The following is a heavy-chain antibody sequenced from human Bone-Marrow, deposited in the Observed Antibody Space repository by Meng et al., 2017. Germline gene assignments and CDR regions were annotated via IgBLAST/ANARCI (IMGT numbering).Heavy chain of an antibody. D-gene: IGHD2-2*01. CDR3: ARDSTSWGWGYYMDV. CDR1: GFTFSSYG. J-gene: IGHJ6*03. CDR2: ISFDGSNK. V-gene: IGHV3-30*19. Sequence: GGSLRLSCAASGFTFSSYGMHWVRQAPGKGLEWVALISFDGSNKYYADSVKGRFTISRDNSKNTLYLQMNSLKAEDTAVHYCARDSTSWGWGYYMDVWGQGTTVTVSS.